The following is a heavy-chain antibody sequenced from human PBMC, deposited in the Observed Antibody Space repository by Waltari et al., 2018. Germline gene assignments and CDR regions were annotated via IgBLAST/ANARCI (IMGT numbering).Heavy chain of an antibody. J-gene: IGHJ6*03. D-gene: IGHD3-9*01. CDR1: GGSISSHY. Sequence: QVQLQESGPGLVKPSETLSLTCPVSGGSISSHYWSWIRQPPGKGLEWIGYIYYSGSTNYNPSLKSRVTISVDTSKNQFSLKLSSVTAADTAVYYCARDRVLRYFDWSPNYYYMDVWGKGTTVTVSS. CDR2: IYYSGST. V-gene: IGHV4-59*11. CDR3: ARDRVLRYFDWSPNYYYMDV.